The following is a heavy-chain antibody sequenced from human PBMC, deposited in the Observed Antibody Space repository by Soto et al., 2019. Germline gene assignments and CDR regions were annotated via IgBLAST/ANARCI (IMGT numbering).Heavy chain of an antibody. CDR1: GFTFSTYA. Sequence: EVQLLESGGGLAQPGGSLRLSWAASGFTFSTYAMNWVRQAPGKWLEWVSVMVGDGSSSDYADSVRGRFTISRDNSKNTLYLQMNRLRAEDTDVYYCAKDLRPDGRYDLDYWGQGTLVTFSS. J-gene: IGHJ4*02. V-gene: IGHV3-23*01. CDR3: AKDLRPDGRYDLDY. CDR2: MVGDGSSS. D-gene: IGHD2-15*01.